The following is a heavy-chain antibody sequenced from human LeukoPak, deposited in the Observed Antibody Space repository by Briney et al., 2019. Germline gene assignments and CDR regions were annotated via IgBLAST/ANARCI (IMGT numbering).Heavy chain of an antibody. D-gene: IGHD3-10*01. V-gene: IGHV4-4*07. Sequence: SETLSLTCTVSGGSISSYYWSWIRQPAGKGLGWIGRIYTSGSTNYNPSLKSRVTMSVDTSKNQFSLKLSSVTAADTAVYYCARVSPYYYGSGSYYSYGMDVWGQGTTVTVS. CDR1: GGSISSYY. CDR2: IYTSGST. CDR3: ARVSPYYYGSGSYYSYGMDV. J-gene: IGHJ6*02.